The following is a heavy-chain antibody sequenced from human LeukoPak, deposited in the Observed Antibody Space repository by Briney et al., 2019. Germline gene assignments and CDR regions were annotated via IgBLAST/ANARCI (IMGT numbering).Heavy chain of an antibody. V-gene: IGHV4-59*08. CDR1: GGPVSNYY. J-gene: IGHJ4*02. CDR2: VYYTENT. CDR3: ARHFSNSSSSYFDY. D-gene: IGHD6-6*01. Sequence: PGETLTLTCSVSGGPVSNYYWSWIRQPPGKGLEWIGYVYYTENTNYNPSLKSRVTMFEDKSKNQFSLRLYSVTVADTAVYYCARHFSNSSSSYFDYWGQGSLVTVSS.